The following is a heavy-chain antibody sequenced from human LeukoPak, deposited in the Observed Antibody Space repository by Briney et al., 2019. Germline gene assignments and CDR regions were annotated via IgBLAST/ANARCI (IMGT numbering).Heavy chain of an antibody. V-gene: IGHV4-34*01. CDR3: ARHSEGYSRHIDH. Sequence: SETLSLTCAVYGGSFSGYYWSWIRQPPGKGLEWIGEINHSGSTNYNPSLKSRVTISVDTSKNQLSLKLSSVTAADTAVYYCARHSEGYSRHIDHWGQGTLVTVSS. CDR2: INHSGST. D-gene: IGHD6-13*01. J-gene: IGHJ4*02. CDR1: GGSFSGYY.